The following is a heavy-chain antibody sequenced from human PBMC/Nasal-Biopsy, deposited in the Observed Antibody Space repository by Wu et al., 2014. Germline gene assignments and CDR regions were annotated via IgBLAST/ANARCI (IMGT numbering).Heavy chain of an antibody. D-gene: IGHD3/OR15-3a*01. V-gene: IGHV1-24*01. CDR2: FNPENGET. Sequence: VKVSCKVSQYTLTELSIHWVRQAPGKGLEWMGGFNPENGETIYAQKFQGKVTLTEDTSLETAYMELSSLTSEDTAVYYCTTGYNHFLDFWGQGTLVTVSA. CDR1: QYTLTELS. J-gene: IGHJ4*02. CDR3: TTGYNHFLDF.